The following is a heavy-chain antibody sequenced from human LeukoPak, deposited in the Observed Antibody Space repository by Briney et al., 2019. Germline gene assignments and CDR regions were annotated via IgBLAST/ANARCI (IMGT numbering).Heavy chain of an antibody. J-gene: IGHJ3*02. D-gene: IGHD1-7*01. CDR2: ISSSSSYI. V-gene: IGHV3-21*01. Sequence: GGSLRLSCAASGFTFSSYSMNWVRQAPGKGLEWVSSISSSSSYIYHADSVKGRFTISRDNAKNSLYLQMNSLRAEDTAVYYCARALGWGNYDAFDIWGQGTMVTVSS. CDR3: ARALGWGNYDAFDI. CDR1: GFTFSSYS.